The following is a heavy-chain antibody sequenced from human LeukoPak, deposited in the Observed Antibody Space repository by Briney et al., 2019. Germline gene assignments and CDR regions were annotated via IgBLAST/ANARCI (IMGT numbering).Heavy chain of an antibody. Sequence: ASVKVSCKASGYTFTSYYMHWVRQAPGQGLEWMGIINPSGGSTSYAQKFQGRVTMTEDTSTDTAYMELSSLRSEDTAVYYCATAGRGYWGQGTLVTVSS. CDR2: INPSGGST. D-gene: IGHD3-10*01. J-gene: IGHJ4*02. V-gene: IGHV1-46*01. CDR3: ATAGRGY. CDR1: GYTFTSYY.